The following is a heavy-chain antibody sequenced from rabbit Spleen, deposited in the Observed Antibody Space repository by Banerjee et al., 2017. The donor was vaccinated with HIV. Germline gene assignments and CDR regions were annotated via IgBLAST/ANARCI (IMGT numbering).Heavy chain of an antibody. CDR1: GFSY. Sequence: QSLEESGGGLVKPGASLTLTCKASGFSYMCWVRQAPGKGLEWIACIDIGSSGFTYFASWAKGRFTISKTSSTTVTLQMTSMTAADTATYFCARDTSSSFSSYGMDLWGPGTLVTVS. D-gene: IGHD1-1*01. CDR3: ARDTSSSFSSYGMDL. J-gene: IGHJ6*01. CDR2: IDIGSSGFT. V-gene: IGHV1S40*01.